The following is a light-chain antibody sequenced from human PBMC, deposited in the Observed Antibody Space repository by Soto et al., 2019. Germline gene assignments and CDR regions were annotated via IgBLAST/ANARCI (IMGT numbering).Light chain of an antibody. Sequence: QSVLTQPRSVSGSPGQSVTISCSGTNSDVGGYNSVAWYQQKPGEAPKLLLYSVTKRPSGVPDRFSGSKSGNMASLIISGLQAEDEADYYCCSYAGSSTNYVFGTGTK. J-gene: IGLJ1*01. V-gene: IGLV2-11*01. CDR3: CSYAGSSTNYV. CDR1: NSDVGGYNS. CDR2: SVT.